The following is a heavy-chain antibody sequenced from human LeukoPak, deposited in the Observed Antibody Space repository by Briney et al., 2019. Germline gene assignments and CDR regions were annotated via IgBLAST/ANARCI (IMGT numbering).Heavy chain of an antibody. Sequence: SETLSLTCTVSDDSITIYYWTWIRQPPGKGLEWIGSIYYSGSTYYNPSLKSRVTISVDTSKNQFSLKLSSVTAADTAVYYCARDGHYSGYDYAEYWGQGTLVTVSS. CDR2: IYYSGST. J-gene: IGHJ4*02. D-gene: IGHD5-12*01. CDR3: ARDGHYSGYDYAEY. V-gene: IGHV4-59*12. CDR1: DDSITIYY.